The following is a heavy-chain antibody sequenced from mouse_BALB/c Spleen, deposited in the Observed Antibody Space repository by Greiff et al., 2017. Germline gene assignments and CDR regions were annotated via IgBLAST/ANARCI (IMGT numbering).Heavy chain of an antibody. D-gene: IGHD2-14*01. V-gene: IGHV5-12-2*01. CDR3: ARHSSYRYDGFAY. Sequence: DVMLVESGGGSVQPGGSLNHSCPASGFTFSSHTMSWVRQTPEKRPEWVAYISNGGGGTYYPDTVKGRFTITRDNAKNTLYLQMSSLKSEDTAMYFCARHSSYRYDGFAYWGQGTLVTVSA. CDR2: ISNGGGGT. CDR1: GFTFSSHT. J-gene: IGHJ3*01.